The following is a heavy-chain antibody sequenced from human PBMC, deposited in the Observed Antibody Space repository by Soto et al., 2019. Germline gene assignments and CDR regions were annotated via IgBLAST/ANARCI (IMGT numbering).Heavy chain of an antibody. D-gene: IGHD3-10*01. CDR3: ARVLYYGSGSDSAYGMDA. CDR1: GVSFNNNG. J-gene: IGHJ6*02. Sequence: QVQLVLYGAEVKKPGSSVKVSCKTSGVSFNNNGIGWVRQAPGHGLEWMRGVSPPFRTSNYARKFQGRITITADASTGTVNMELSSLTSEDTVQYYCARVLYYGSGSDSAYGMDAWGQGTRVTVSS. CDR2: VSPPFRTS. V-gene: IGHV1-69*01.